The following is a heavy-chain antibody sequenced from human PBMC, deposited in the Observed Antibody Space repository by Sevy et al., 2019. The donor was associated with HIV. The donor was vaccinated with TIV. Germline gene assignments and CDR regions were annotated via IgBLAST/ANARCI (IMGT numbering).Heavy chain of an antibody. CDR1: GFTFSSYA. D-gene: IGHD2-2*01. CDR3: AKGWRYCSSTSCPPRYYYMDV. J-gene: IGHJ6*03. CDR2: ISGSGGGT. Sequence: GGSLRLSCAASGFTFSSYAMSWVRQAPGKGLEWVSAISGSGGGTYYAYSVKGRFTISRDNSKNTLYLQMNSLRAEDTAVYYCAKGWRYCSSTSCPPRYYYMDVWGKGTTVTVSS. V-gene: IGHV3-23*01.